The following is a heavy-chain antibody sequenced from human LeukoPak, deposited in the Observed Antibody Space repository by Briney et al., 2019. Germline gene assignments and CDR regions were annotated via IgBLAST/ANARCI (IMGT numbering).Heavy chain of an antibody. Sequence: ASVKVSCKASGYTFTSYYMHWVRQAPGQGLEWMGIINPSGGSTSYAQKFQGRVTMTEDTSTDTAYMELSSLRSEDTAVYYCATDRGYCSSTSCDYYYYYYGMDVWGQGTTVTVSS. D-gene: IGHD2-2*01. CDR2: INPSGGST. V-gene: IGHV1-46*01. CDR3: ATDRGYCSSTSCDYYYYYYGMDV. J-gene: IGHJ6*02. CDR1: GYTFTSYY.